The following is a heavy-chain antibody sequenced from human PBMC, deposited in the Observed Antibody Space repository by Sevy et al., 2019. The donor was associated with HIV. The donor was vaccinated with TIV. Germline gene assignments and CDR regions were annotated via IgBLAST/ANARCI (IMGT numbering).Heavy chain of an antibody. CDR3: ARSNPDGYNYSYYYGMDV. Sequence: ASVKVSCKASGDTFGNYAIAWVRQAPGQGLEWMGWIIPVFGSANSAQKFQDRVTITADVSTSTAYMELRSLRSEDTAVYYCARSNPDGYNYSYYYGMDVWGQGTTVTVSS. D-gene: IGHD1-1*01. CDR2: IIPVFGSA. J-gene: IGHJ6*02. CDR1: GDTFGNYA. V-gene: IGHV1-69*13.